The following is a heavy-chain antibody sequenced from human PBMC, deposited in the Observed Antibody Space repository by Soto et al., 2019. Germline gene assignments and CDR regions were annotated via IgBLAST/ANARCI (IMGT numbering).Heavy chain of an antibody. CDR2: ISSSSSTI. D-gene: IGHD6-13*01. J-gene: IGHJ3*02. CDR3: ARDGRGSSSWDFRAFDI. V-gene: IGHV3-48*02. Sequence: GGSLRLSCAASGFTFSSYSMNWVRQAPGKGLEWVSYISSSSSTIYYADSVKGRFTISRDNAKNSLYLQMNSLRDEDTAVYYCARDGRGSSSWDFRAFDIWGQGTMVTVSS. CDR1: GFTFSSYS.